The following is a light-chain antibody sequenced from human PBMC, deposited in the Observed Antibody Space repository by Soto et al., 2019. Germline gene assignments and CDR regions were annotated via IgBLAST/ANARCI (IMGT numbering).Light chain of an antibody. CDR3: SSYTSSSTYV. CDR1: SSDVGAYNF. J-gene: IGLJ1*01. CDR2: DVS. Sequence: QPALTQPASVSGSPGESITISCTGTSSDVGAYNFVSWYQQDPGKAPKLMIYDVSSRPSGVSNRFSGSKSGHTASLTISGLQAEDEADYYCSSYTSSSTYVFGTGTKLTVL. V-gene: IGLV2-14*01.